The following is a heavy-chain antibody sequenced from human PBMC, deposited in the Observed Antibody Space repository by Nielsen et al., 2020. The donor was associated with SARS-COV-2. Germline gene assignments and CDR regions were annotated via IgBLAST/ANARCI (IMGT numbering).Heavy chain of an antibody. CDR2: INPNTGDA. CDR3: ARVVEGDDFWSGYSNGVDV. V-gene: IGHV1-2*06. Sequence: ASVKVSCKASGYTFTDYFIHWMRQVPGQGLEWMGRINPNTGDALYSQMLQGRVTLTRDTSIATVFMEWKWLRFDDTAVYYCARVVEGDDFWSGYSNGVDVWGQGTTVSVS. CDR1: GYTFTDYF. J-gene: IGHJ6*02. D-gene: IGHD3-3*01.